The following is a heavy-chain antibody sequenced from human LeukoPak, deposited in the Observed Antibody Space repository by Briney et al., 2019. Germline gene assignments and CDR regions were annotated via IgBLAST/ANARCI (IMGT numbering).Heavy chain of an antibody. CDR2: IYYSGSK. V-gene: IGHV4-39*01. CDR3: ARRRYYDSTGYLD. D-gene: IGHD3-22*01. Sequence: PSETLSLTCTVSGGYISSSSYYWDWIRQPSGRGPEWIGSIYYSGSKYYNPSLKSRVTIFLDTSKNQFSLKLASVTAADTAVYYCARRRYYDSTGYLDWGQGTLVTVSS. CDR1: GGYISSSSYY. J-gene: IGHJ1*01.